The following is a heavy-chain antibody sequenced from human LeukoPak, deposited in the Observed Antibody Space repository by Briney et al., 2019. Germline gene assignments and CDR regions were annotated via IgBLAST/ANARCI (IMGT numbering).Heavy chain of an antibody. CDR3: ARVADGYTTYYFDH. D-gene: IGHD5-24*01. CDR2: ISYDGSRE. V-gene: IGHV3-30*15. Sequence: GRSLRLSRAAPGFTLSSYAMHSVRQAPRKGLERVADISYDGSREYYADSVKGRFTTSTDNSKNTRYLHMRSPRAEYTAVYYCARVADGYTTYYFDHWGQGTLVSVSS. J-gene: IGHJ4*02. CDR1: GFTLSSYA.